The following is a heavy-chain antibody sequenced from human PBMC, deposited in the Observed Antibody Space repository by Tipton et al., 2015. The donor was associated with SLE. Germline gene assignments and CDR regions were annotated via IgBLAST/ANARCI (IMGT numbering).Heavy chain of an antibody. V-gene: IGHV3-74*01. Sequence: SLRLSCAASGFTFSSYWMHWVRQAPGKGLVWVSRIISDGSSTSYADSVKGRFTISRDNAKNTLYLQMNSLRAEDTAVYYCASPFGVVHYGMDVWGQGTTVTVSS. CDR2: IISDGSST. J-gene: IGHJ6*02. D-gene: IGHD3-3*01. CDR1: GFTFSSYW. CDR3: ASPFGVVHYGMDV.